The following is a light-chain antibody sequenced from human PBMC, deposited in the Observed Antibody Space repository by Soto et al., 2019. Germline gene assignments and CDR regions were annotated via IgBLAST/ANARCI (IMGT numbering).Light chain of an antibody. CDR1: QRISSW. J-gene: IGKJ1*01. CDR3: QQYNSYSA. Sequence: DIQMTQSPSTLSASVGDRVTITCRASQRISSWLAWYQQKPGKAPNLLIYKASSLESGVPSRFSGSGSGTEFTLTISSLQPDDFATYYCQQYNSYSAFGQGTKVEIK. CDR2: KAS. V-gene: IGKV1-5*03.